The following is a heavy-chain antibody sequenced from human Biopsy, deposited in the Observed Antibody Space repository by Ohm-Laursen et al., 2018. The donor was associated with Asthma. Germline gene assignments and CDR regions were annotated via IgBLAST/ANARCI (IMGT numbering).Heavy chain of an antibody. J-gene: IGHJ6*02. CDR3: ARRITIFGVVQKDHGMDA. CDR2: ISYGGKT. CDR1: SGSGGSMTPTSHY. Sequence: GTLSLTCSLSSGSGGSMTPTSHYWDWIRQAPGRGLEWIGYISYGGKTSYNPSPKNRVTISRDTSKNQFSLRLTSVTAADTAVYFCARRITIFGVVQKDHGMDAWGQGTTVTVSS. D-gene: IGHD3-3*01. V-gene: IGHV4-39*01.